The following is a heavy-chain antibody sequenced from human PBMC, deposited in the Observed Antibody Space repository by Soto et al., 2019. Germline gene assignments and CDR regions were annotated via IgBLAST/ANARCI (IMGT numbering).Heavy chain of an antibody. J-gene: IGHJ6*02. CDR2: ISAYNGNT. Sequence: ASVKVSCKASGYTFTSYGISWVRQAPGQGLEWMGWISAYNGNTNYAQKLQGRVTMTTDTSTSTAYMELRSLRSDDTAVYYCARDSRYDFGYYYGMDVWGQGTTVTVSS. V-gene: IGHV1-18*01. CDR1: GYTFTSYG. CDR3: ARDSRYDFGYYYGMDV. D-gene: IGHD5-12*01.